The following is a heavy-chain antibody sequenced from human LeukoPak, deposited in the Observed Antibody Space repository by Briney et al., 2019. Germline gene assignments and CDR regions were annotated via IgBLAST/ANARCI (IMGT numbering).Heavy chain of an antibody. CDR2: IKSNPDGGTT. CDR3: TTIGLGNSCYE. Sequence: GGSLRLSCAASGFTFTNAWMSWVRQAPGKGLEWVGRIKSNPDGGTTDYAAPVKGRFSISRDDSKNTLYLQMNSLKTEDTAMYYCTTIGLGNSCYEWGQGTLVTVSS. D-gene: IGHD5-12*01. V-gene: IGHV3-15*01. J-gene: IGHJ4*02. CDR1: GFTFTNAW.